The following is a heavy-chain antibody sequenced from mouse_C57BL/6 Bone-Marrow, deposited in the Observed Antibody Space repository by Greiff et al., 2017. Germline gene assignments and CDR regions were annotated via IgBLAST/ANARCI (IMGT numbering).Heavy chain of an antibody. D-gene: IGHD3-2*02. CDR3: TIDSSGYDAMDY. J-gene: IGHJ4*01. CDR2: IDPEDGDT. CDR1: GFNIKDYY. Sequence: EVKLQESGAELVRPGASVKLSCTASGFNIKDYYMHWVKQRPEQGLEWIGRIDPEDGDTEYAPKFQGKATMTADPSSNTAYLQLSSLTSEDTAVYYCTIDSSGYDAMDYWGQGTSVTVSS. V-gene: IGHV14-1*01.